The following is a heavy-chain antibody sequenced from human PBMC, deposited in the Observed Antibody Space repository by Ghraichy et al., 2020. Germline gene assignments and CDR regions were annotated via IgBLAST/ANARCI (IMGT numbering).Heavy chain of an antibody. V-gene: IGHV3-9*01. CDR1: GFTFDDFA. CDR3: ARGLFRNYYDTSDTAYFDS. J-gene: IGHJ4*02. D-gene: IGHD3-22*01. Sequence: GGSLRLSCAASGFTFDDFAMHWVREIPGKGLEWVAGINWDGSKIGYADSIRGRFTISRVNAENSLYLQMISPRIEDTALYYCARGLFRNYYDTSDTAYFDSWGQGVRVTVSS. CDR2: INWDGSKI.